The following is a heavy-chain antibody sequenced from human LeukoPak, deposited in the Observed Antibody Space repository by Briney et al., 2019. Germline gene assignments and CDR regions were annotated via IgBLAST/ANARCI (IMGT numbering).Heavy chain of an antibody. J-gene: IGHJ5*02. D-gene: IGHD4-17*01. V-gene: IGHV4-34*01. CDR3: AGDYEGS. CDR1: GGSFSGYY. Sequence: SETLSLTCAVYGGSFSGYYWSWIRQPPGKGLEWIGEINHSGSTYYNPSLKSRVTISVDSSKNQFSLKLTSVTAADTAVYYCAGDYEGSWGQGTLVTVSS. CDR2: INHSGST.